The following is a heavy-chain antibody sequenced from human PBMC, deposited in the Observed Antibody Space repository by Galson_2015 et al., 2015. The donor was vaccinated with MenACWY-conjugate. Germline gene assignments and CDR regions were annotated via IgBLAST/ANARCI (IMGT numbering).Heavy chain of an antibody. V-gene: IGHV5-51*01. CDR1: GYSITNYW. Sequence: QSGAEVKKPGESLKISCKGSGYSITNYWIGWVRQMPGKGLEWMGIICLVNSITKYNPSFQGQVTVSADRAISTAYLQWTSLQASDTAIYYCASAYDGNFHWGDWGQGTLVTVSS. D-gene: IGHD3-16*01. CDR2: ICLVNSIT. J-gene: IGHJ4*02. CDR3: ASAYDGNFHWGD.